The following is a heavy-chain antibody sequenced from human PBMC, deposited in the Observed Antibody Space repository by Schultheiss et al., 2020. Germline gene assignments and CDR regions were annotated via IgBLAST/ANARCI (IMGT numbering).Heavy chain of an antibody. CDR1: GFSLSTSGMR. V-gene: IGHV2-70*12. Sequence: SGPTLVKPTQTLTLTCTFSGFSLSTSGMRVTWIRQPPGKALEWLARIDWDDGRHYSTSLKTRLTISRDTSKNQVVLTMTNMDPVDTATYYCAHIFLQLVLWAPFDYWGQGTLVTVSS. J-gene: IGHJ4*02. CDR3: AHIFLQLVLWAPFDY. CDR2: IDWDDGR. D-gene: IGHD6-13*01.